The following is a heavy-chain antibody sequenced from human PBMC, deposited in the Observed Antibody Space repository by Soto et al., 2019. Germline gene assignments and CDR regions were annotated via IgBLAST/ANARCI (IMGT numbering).Heavy chain of an antibody. Sequence: PSETLSLTCTVSGGSISSYYWSWIRQPPRKGLEWIGYIYYSGSTNYNPSLKSRVTISVDTSKNQFSLKLSSVTAADTAVYYCARLGCSSTSCYTESDNWFDPWGQGTLVTVSS. D-gene: IGHD2-2*02. CDR1: GGSISSYY. J-gene: IGHJ5*02. V-gene: IGHV4-59*01. CDR2: IYYSGST. CDR3: ARLGCSSTSCYTESDNWFDP.